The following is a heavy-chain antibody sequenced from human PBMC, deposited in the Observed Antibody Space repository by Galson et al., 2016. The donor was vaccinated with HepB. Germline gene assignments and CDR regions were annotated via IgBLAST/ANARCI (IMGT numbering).Heavy chain of an antibody. Sequence: SVKASCKASGYTFTNYDINWVRQAAGHGLEWMAWMNPNSGNTGYAQKFQGRVTLTRDTSISTAYMELTSLTSEDTAVYYCARVSSGTYFRYWYFDLWGRGTLVTVSS. J-gene: IGHJ2*01. CDR1: GYTFTNYD. V-gene: IGHV1-8*02. D-gene: IGHD1-26*01. CDR3: ARVSSGTYFRYWYFDL. CDR2: MNPNSGNT.